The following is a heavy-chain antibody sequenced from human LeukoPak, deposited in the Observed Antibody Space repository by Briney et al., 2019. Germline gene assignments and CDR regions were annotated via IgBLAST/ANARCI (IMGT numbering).Heavy chain of an antibody. Sequence: PSETLSLTCAVSGGSISSSNWWSWVRQPPGKGLEWIGEIYHSGSTNYNPSLKSRVTISVDKSKNQFSLKLTSVTAADTAVYYCARGRIAAAGTSDAFDIWGQGTMVTVSS. CDR3: ARGRIAAAGTSDAFDI. D-gene: IGHD6-13*01. J-gene: IGHJ3*02. V-gene: IGHV4-4*02. CDR2: IYHSGST. CDR1: GGSISSSNW.